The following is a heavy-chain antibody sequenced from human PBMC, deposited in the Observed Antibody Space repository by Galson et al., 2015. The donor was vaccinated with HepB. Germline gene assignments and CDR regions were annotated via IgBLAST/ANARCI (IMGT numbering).Heavy chain of an antibody. J-gene: IGHJ5*02. V-gene: IGHV3-74*01. D-gene: IGHD6-13*01. CDR1: GFTFSSYW. CDR2: INSDGSST. Sequence: SLRLSCAASGFTFSSYWMHWVRQAPGKGLVWVSRINSDGSSTSYADSVKGRFTISRDNAKNTLYLQMNSLRAEDTAVYYCAREKAAAGSLDPWGQGTLVTVSS. CDR3: AREKAAAGSLDP.